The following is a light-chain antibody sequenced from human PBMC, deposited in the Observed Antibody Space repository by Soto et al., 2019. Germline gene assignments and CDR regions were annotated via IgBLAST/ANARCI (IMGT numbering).Light chain of an antibody. CDR2: EVS. V-gene: IGLV2-14*01. J-gene: IGLJ1*01. Sequence: QSALTQPASVSGSPGQSITISCTGTSSDVGGYDYVSWYQIHPGKAPKLMVFEVSYRPSGVSYRFSSSKSGNTASLTISGLQAEGEADYFCSSYSISTAYLFGAGTKVTVL. CDR3: SSYSISTAYL. CDR1: SSDVGGYDY.